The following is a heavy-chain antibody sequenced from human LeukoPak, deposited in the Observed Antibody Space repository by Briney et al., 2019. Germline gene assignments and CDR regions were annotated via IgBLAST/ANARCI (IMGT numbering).Heavy chain of an antibody. J-gene: IGHJ4*02. Sequence: GGSLRLSCAASGFTFSSYGMHWVRQAPGKGLEWVAVISYDGSNKYYADSVKGRFTISRDNSKNTLYLQMNSLRAEDTAVYYFAKGAGVIVGYWGQGTLVTVSS. D-gene: IGHD3-22*01. CDR2: ISYDGSNK. CDR1: GFTFSSYG. CDR3: AKGAGVIVGY. V-gene: IGHV3-30*18.